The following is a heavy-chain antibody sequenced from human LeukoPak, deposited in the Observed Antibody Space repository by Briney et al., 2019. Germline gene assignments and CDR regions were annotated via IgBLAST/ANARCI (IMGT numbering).Heavy chain of an antibody. CDR2: ISTDGTYT. J-gene: IGHJ4*02. CDR1: GFTFSSYW. CDR3: ASKLLPAAEQGLAY. D-gene: IGHD2-2*01. V-gene: IGHV3-74*03. Sequence: GGSLRLSCAASGFTFSSYWMHWVRQAPGKGLVWVSRISTDGTYTEYADSVKGRFTISRDNSKNTLHLQMHSLRVEDTAVYYCASKLLPAAEQGLAYWGQGTLVTVSS.